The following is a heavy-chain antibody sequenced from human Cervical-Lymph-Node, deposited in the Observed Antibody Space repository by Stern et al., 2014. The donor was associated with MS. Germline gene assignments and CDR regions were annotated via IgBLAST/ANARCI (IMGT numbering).Heavy chain of an antibody. CDR2: IWYDASNP. D-gene: IGHD6-13*01. V-gene: IGHV3-33*01. Sequence: VQLVESGGGVVQPGRSLRISCAASGFSFSRYAMHWVRQAPGKGLEWVALIWYDASNPYYADYVKGRFTISRDNFKNTLYLQMNSLRAEDTAVYYCASAYSSSHYYFDYWGQGTLVTVSS. CDR1: GFSFSRYA. J-gene: IGHJ4*02. CDR3: ASAYSSSHYYFDY.